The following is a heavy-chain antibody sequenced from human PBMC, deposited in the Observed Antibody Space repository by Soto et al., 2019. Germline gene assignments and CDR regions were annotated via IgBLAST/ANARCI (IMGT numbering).Heavy chain of an antibody. D-gene: IGHD6-13*01. Sequence: PGGSLRLSCGASGFTLRTYWMSWVRQAPGKGLEWVADIKQDGSEKYYVDSVKGRFTISRDNAKNSLYLQMNSLRAEDTAVYYCARAVAAGSSYWGQGTLVTVSS. CDR3: ARAVAAGSSY. CDR2: IKQDGSEK. V-gene: IGHV3-7*01. CDR1: GFTLRTYW. J-gene: IGHJ4*02.